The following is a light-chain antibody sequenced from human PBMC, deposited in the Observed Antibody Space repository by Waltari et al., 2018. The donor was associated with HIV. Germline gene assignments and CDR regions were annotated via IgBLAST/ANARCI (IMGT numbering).Light chain of an antibody. CDR3: GTWDSSLSIAV. CDR2: ENN. V-gene: IGLV1-51*02. J-gene: IGLJ2*01. Sequence: QSVLTPPPSVSAAPGQTVTISCSGTVATVGENYESWSQQLPGTVPKFLIFENNKRPAGVPDRFSGSKSGTSATLGITRLQTGDEGDYHCGTWDSSLSIAVFGGGTKLTVL. CDR1: VATVGENY.